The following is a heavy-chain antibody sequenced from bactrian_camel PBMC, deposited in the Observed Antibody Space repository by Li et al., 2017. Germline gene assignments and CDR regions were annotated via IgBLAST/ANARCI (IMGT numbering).Heavy chain of an antibody. D-gene: IGHD6*01. V-gene: IGHV3S6*01. CDR2: IYSDGSAT. Sequence: PLVESGGGLVQPGGSLRLSCEASGFTFSSHYMNWVRQAPGKGLEWVSGIYSDGSATYYADSVKGRFAVSRDNAKNTVFLQMNSLKSEDTALYYCAAAKQPFGGSCPLTYNYWGQGTQVTVS. CDR3: AAAKQPFGGSCPLTYNY. CDR1: GFTFSSHY. J-gene: IGHJ4*01.